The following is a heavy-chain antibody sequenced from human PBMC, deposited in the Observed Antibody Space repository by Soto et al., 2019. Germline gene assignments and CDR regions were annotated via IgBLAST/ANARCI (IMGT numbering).Heavy chain of an antibody. CDR1: GGSISSGDYY. J-gene: IGHJ2*01. D-gene: IGHD2-21*02. V-gene: IGHV4-30-4*01. CDR3: ARNTVVTRNDPYPPDPYFDL. Sequence: QVQVQESGPGLVKPSQTLSLTCTVSGGSISSGDYYWSWIRQPPGKGLEWIGYIYYSGSTYYNPSLKSRVTISVDTSKNQFSLKLSSVTAADTAVYYCARNTVVTRNDPYPPDPYFDLWGLGTLVTVSS. CDR2: IYYSGST.